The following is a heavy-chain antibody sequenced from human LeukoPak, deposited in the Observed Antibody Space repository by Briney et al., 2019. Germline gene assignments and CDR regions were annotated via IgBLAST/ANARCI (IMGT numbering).Heavy chain of an antibody. J-gene: IGHJ5*02. V-gene: IGHV4-34*01. CDR1: GGPFSGYY. CDR2: INHSGST. CDR3: ARARTTVRFDP. D-gene: IGHD4-11*01. Sequence: SETLSLTCAVYGGPFSGYYWSWIRQPPGKGLEWIGEINHSGSTNYNPSLKSRVTISVDTSKNQFSLKLSSVTAADTAVYYCARARTTVRFDPWGQGTLVTVSS.